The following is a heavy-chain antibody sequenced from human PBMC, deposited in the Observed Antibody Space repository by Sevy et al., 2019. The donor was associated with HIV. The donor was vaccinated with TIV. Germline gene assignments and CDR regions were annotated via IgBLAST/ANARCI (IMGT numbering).Heavy chain of an antibody. CDR2: INHSGST. CDR1: GGSFSGYY. Sequence: SETLSLTCAVYGGSFSGYYWSWIRQPPGKGLEWIGEINHSGSTNYNPSLKSRVTISVDTSKNQFSLKLSSVTAADTAVYYCARGLSSSSRFYYYYGMDVWCQGTTVTVSS. D-gene: IGHD6-6*01. CDR3: ARGLSSSSRFYYYYGMDV. J-gene: IGHJ6*02. V-gene: IGHV4-34*01.